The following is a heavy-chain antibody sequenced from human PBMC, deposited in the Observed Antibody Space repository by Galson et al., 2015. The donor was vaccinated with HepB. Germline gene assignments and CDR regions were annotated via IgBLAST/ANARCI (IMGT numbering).Heavy chain of an antibody. J-gene: IGHJ4*02. V-gene: IGHV3-30*18. CDR1: GFSLRSYG. Sequence: SLRLSCAASGFSLRSYGMHWVRQAPGKGLEWVAVISGDGSQKYYADSVKGRFGISREDSKNTLYLQMISLRPDDTAVYYCAKDAGSVIEPTAILDYWGQGTLVSVPS. D-gene: IGHD2-2*01. CDR2: ISGDGSQK. CDR3: AKDAGSVIEPTAILDY.